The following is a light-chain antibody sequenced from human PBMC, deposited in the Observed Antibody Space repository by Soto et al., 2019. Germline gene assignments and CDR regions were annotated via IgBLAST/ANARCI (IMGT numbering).Light chain of an antibody. CDR1: QNISNY. CDR2: AAS. V-gene: IGKV1-39*01. J-gene: IGKJ5*01. CDR3: QQYGSSPPIT. Sequence: DIQMTQSPSSLTASVGDRVTITCRASQNISNYLNWYQQKPGKAPKLLIYAASSLQSGVPSRFSGSGSGTDFTLTISRLEPEDFAVYYCQQYGSSPPITFGQGTRLEIK.